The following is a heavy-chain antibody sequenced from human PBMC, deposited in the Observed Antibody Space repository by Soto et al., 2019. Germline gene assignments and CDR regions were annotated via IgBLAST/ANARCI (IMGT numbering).Heavy chain of an antibody. V-gene: IGHV3-23*01. CDR3: ARFFAAGTRGYLDS. J-gene: IGHJ4*02. CDR2: MSGSGDNA. Sequence: GGSLRLSCAASGFIFSSYAMSWVRQAPGKGLEWVSAMSGSGDNAYYADSVKGRFPIARGNSKNLLTLQMKSLRAEDTAIYYCARFFAAGTRGYLDSWGQGTLVTVSS. D-gene: IGHD3-3*01. CDR1: GFIFSSYA.